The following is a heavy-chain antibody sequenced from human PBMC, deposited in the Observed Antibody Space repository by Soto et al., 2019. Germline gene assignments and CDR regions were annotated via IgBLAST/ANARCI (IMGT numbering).Heavy chain of an antibody. J-gene: IGHJ1*01. CDR2: IIPIFGTA. V-gene: IGHV1-69*01. CDR3: ARGNYYDSSGHVGGYFQH. Sequence: QVQLVQSGAEVKKPGSSVKVSCKASGGTFSSYAISWVRQAPEQGLEWMGGIIPIFGTANYAQKFQGRVTITADESTSTAYMELSSLRSEDTAVYYCARGNYYDSSGHVGGYFQHWGQGTLVTVSS. CDR1: GGTFSSYA. D-gene: IGHD3-22*01.